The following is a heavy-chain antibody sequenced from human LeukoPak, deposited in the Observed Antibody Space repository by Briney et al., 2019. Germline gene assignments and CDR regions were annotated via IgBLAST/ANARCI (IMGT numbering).Heavy chain of an antibody. CDR1: GGSISSGGYY. J-gene: IGHJ6*02. CDR3: ARDQVYYYGMDV. V-gene: IGHV4-31*03. CDR2: IYYSGST. Sequence: SQTLSLICIVSGGSISSGGYYWSWIRQHPGKGLEWIGYIYYSGSTYYNPSLKSRVTISVDTSKNQFSLKLSSVTAADTAVYYCARDQVYYYGMDVWGQGTKVNVSS.